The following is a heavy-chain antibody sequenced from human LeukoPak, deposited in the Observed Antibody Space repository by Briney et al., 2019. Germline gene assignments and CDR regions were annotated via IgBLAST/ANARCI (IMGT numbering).Heavy chain of an antibody. V-gene: IGHV3-23*01. CDR1: GFTFSNYA. J-gene: IGHJ6*04. CDR2: ISDSGDTT. D-gene: IGHD3-10*01. Sequence: AGGSLRLSCAASGFTFSNYAMSWVRQAPGKGLEWVATISDSGDTTYYADSVKGRFTISRDNSKKTLYLQMCSLRAEDTATDYRAKVPYFVYGAGRPPFMYVWGEGTTRAVSS. CDR3: AKVPYFVYGAGRPPFMYV.